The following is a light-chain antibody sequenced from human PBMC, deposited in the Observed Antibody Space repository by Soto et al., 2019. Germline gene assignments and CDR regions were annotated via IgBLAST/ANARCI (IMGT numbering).Light chain of an antibody. CDR1: SSDVGGYNY. J-gene: IGLJ2*01. V-gene: IGLV2-14*01. CDR2: DVS. Sequence: QSALTQPASVSGSPGQSITFSCTGTSSDVGGYNYVSWYQQHPGKAPKLMIYDVSNRPSGVSNRFSGSKSGNTASLTISGLQAEDEADYYCSSYTSSSTVVVFGGGTKVTVL. CDR3: SSYTSSSTVVV.